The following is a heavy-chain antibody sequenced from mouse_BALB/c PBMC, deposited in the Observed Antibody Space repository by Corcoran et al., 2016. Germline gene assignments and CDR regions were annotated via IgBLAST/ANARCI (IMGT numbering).Heavy chain of an antibody. CDR3: ARAYYGSSSWYCDV. D-gene: IGHD1-1*01. V-gene: IGHV8-12*01. CDR1: GFSLSTSGMG. J-gene: IGHJ1*01. Sequence: QVTLKESGPGILQPSQTLSLTCSFSGFSLSTSGMGVSWIRQPSGKGLEWLAHIYWDDDKRYNPSLKSRLTISKDTSSNQVCLKITSVDTADTATYYCARAYYGSSSWYCDVWGAGTTVTVSS. CDR2: IYWDDDK.